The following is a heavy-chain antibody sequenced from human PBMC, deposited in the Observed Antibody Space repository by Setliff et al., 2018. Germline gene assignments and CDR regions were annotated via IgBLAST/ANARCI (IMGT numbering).Heavy chain of an antibody. CDR1: GFTFSRYW. CDR2: IKQDGSEK. Sequence: GGPLRLSCAASGFTFSRYWMSWVRQAPGKGLEWVANIKQDGSEKYYVDSVKGRFTISRDNAKNSLYLQMNSLRAEDTAVYYCARDGGEYWGQGTLVTVSS. J-gene: IGHJ4*02. V-gene: IGHV3-7*01. CDR3: ARDGGEY. D-gene: IGHD3-16*01.